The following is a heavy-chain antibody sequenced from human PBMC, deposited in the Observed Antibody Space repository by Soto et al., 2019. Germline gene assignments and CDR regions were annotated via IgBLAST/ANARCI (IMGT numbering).Heavy chain of an antibody. CDR1: GGSISSYY. J-gene: IGHJ4*02. D-gene: IGHD3-10*01. CDR3: ARGAKPLSLDY. Sequence: PSETLSLTCTVSGGSISSYYWSWIRQPPGKGLEWIGYIYYSGSTNYNPSLKSRVTISVDTPKNQFSLKLSSVTAADTAVYYCARGAKPLSLDYWGQGTLVTVSS. CDR2: IYYSGST. V-gene: IGHV4-59*01.